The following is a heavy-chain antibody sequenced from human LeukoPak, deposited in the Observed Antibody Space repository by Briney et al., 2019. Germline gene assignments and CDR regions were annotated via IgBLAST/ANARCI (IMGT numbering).Heavy chain of an antibody. Sequence: PGRSLRLSCAASGFTFSSYGMHWVRQAPGKGLEWVAVISYDGSNKYYADSVKGRFTISRDNSKNTLYLQMNSLRAEDTAVYYCFLGFVVVPAVIDYWGQGTLVTVSS. CDR2: ISYDGSNK. V-gene: IGHV3-30*03. CDR3: FLGFVVVPAVIDY. J-gene: IGHJ4*02. CDR1: GFTFSSYG. D-gene: IGHD2-2*01.